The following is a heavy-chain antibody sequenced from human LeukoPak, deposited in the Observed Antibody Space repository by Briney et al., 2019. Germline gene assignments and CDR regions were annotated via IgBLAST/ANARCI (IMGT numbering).Heavy chain of an antibody. CDR2: IRYDGSNK. CDR3: AKDGSIAAAGTFDY. V-gene: IGHV3-30*02. Sequence: PGGSLRLSCAASGFTLSSYGMHWVRQAPGKGLEWVAFIRYDGSNKYYADSVKGRLTISRDNSKNTLYLQMNSLRAEDTAVYYCAKDGSIAAAGTFDYWGQGTLVTVSS. D-gene: IGHD6-13*01. CDR1: GFTLSSYG. J-gene: IGHJ4*02.